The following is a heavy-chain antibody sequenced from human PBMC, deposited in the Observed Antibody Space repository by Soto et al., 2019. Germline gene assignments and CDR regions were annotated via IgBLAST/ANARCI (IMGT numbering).Heavy chain of an antibody. CDR3: ARDEGGYDILTGYYKAHHFDY. J-gene: IGHJ4*02. D-gene: IGHD3-9*01. CDR2: ISPHNFNT. CDR1: GYTFTHFY. Sequence: QVHLEQSGAEVKKPGDSVKVSCKASGYTFTHFYITWVRQAPGQGLEWMGAISPHNFNTNFAQKFQARVTLTTDTSTNTAYMELRSLTSDETAVYYCARDEGGYDILTGYYKAHHFDYWGQGVLVTVSS. V-gene: IGHV1-18*01.